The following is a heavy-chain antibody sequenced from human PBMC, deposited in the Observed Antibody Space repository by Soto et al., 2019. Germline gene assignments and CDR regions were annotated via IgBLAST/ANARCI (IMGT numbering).Heavy chain of an antibody. Sequence: QVQLQESGPGLVNPSQTLSLTCTVSGGSIASGGFYCSWIRQNPGKGLEWIVYLHYSGSTYYNPSLPSPVTIALDTSKNQFSLRLSAVTAAYTAVYDCARYYVASGSYSNRFDYCGQGMLVTVAS. J-gene: IGHJ4*02. V-gene: IGHV4-31*01. CDR3: ARYYVASGSYSNRFDY. D-gene: IGHD3-10*01. CDR2: LHYSGST. CDR1: GGSIASGGFY.